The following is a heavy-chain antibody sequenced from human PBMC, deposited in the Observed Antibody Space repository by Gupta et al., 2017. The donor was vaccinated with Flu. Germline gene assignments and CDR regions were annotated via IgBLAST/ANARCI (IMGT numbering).Heavy chain of an antibody. CDR3: ARSLYGDYVGSNYYYFYGMDV. J-gene: IGHJ6*02. CDR2: IWYDGSSE. V-gene: IGHV3-33*01. D-gene: IGHD4-17*01. Sequence: QVLLVESGGGVVQPGRSQRLSCAASGFTFNNYGMHWVRQAPGKGLEWVAVIWYDGSSEYYADSVKGRFNISRDNSKNTLYLEMNNLRADDTAVYYCARSLYGDYVGSNYYYFYGMDVWGQGTTVTVSS. CDR1: GFTFNNYG.